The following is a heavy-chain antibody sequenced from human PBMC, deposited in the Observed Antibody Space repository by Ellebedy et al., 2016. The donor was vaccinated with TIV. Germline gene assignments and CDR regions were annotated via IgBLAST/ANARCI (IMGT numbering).Heavy chain of an antibody. J-gene: IGHJ4*02. V-gene: IGHV1-2*02. CDR2: INPNSGGT. D-gene: IGHD5-18*01. CDR3: AREDTAMVPGDY. Sequence: ASVKVSXXASGYTFTGYYMHWVRQAPGQGLEWMGWINPNSGGTNYAQKFQGRVTMTRDTSISTAYMELSRLRSDDTAVYYCAREDTAMVPGDYWGQGTLVTVSS. CDR1: GYTFTGYY.